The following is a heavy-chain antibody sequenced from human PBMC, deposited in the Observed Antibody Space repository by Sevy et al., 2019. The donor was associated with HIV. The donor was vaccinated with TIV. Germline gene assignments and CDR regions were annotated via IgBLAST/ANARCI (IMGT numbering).Heavy chain of an antibody. J-gene: IGHJ6*01. CDR2: ISNSGSTI. D-gene: IGHD1-7*01. Sequence: GESLKISCAASGFTFSDYYMSWIRQAPGKGLEWVSYISNSGSTIYYAVSVKGRFTISRDNAKNSLYLQMNSLRAEDTAVYYCARAITGTTFPYYGMDVWGQGTTVTVSS. CDR1: GFTFSDYY. V-gene: IGHV3-11*01. CDR3: ARAITGTTFPYYGMDV.